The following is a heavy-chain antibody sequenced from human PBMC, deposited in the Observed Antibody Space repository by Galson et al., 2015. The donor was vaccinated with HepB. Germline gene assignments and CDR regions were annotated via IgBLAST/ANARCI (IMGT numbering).Heavy chain of an antibody. CDR2: ISSSGSTI. V-gene: IGHV3-11*01. D-gene: IGHD5-24*01. J-gene: IGHJ4*02. CDR1: GFTFSDYY. CDR3: VRDLRDDGGRSFDC. Sequence: SLRLSCAASGFTFSDYYMSWIRQAPGKGLEWVSYISSSGSTIYYADSVKGRFTISRDNAKNSLYLQMNSLRAEDTAVYYCVRDLRDDGGRSFDCWGQGALVTVSS.